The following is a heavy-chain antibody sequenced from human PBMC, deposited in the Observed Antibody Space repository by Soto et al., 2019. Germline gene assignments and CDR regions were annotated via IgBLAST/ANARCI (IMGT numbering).Heavy chain of an antibody. CDR3: AKDAVSGDGVWRVDH. V-gene: IGHV3-23*01. D-gene: IGHD4-17*01. CDR2: LYGSGRGI. J-gene: IGHJ1*01. Sequence: GGSLRLSCAASGFTLSSYAMIWGRQAPGKGLEWVAGLYGSGRGIFYADSVKGRFTISRDNSGNSVYLQMNSLRLEDTAGYYCAKDAVSGDGVWRVDHWGQGTVVTVSS. CDR1: GFTLSSYA.